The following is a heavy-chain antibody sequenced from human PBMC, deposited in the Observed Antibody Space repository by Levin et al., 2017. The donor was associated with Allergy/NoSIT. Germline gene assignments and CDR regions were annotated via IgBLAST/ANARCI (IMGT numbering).Heavy chain of an antibody. D-gene: IGHD1-26*01. Sequence: TSETLSLTCTVSGGPVSSGSYYWSWIRQPPGKGLEWIGYIYYSGSTNYNPSLKSRVTLSVDTSKNQFSLKRSSVTAADTAVYYGARGSSGSYYSFFDYWGQGTLVTVSS. CDR1: GGPVSSGSYY. J-gene: IGHJ4*02. CDR2: IYYSGST. CDR3: ARGSSGSYYSFFDY. V-gene: IGHV4-61*01.